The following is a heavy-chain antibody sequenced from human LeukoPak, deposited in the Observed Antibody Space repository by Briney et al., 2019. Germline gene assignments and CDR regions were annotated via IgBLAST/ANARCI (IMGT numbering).Heavy chain of an antibody. CDR2: IIPILGIA. J-gene: IGHJ6*02. CDR3: ASNRYCSGGSCYVGYYYGMDV. CDR1: GGTFSSYA. Sequence: GSSVKVSFKASGGTFSSYAISWVRQAPGQGLEWMGRIIPILGIANYAQKFPGRVTITADKSTSTAYMELSSLRSEDTAVYYCASNRYCSGGSCYVGYYYGMDVWGQGTTVTVSS. V-gene: IGHV1-69*04. D-gene: IGHD2-15*01.